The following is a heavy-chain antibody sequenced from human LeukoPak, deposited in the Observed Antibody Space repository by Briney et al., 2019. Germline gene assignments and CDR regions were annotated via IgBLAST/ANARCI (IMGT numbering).Heavy chain of an antibody. J-gene: IGHJ6*03. V-gene: IGHV3-53*01. Sequence: PGGSLRLSCAASDLPVSINYMTWVRPAPGKGLEWVSVIYSGGSTYYADSVKGRFTNSRDNSKNTLYLKINSLRAEDTAVYYCARDPYSGGYGDYYYYYMDVWGKGTTVTISS. D-gene: IGHD1-26*01. CDR1: DLPVSINY. CDR3: ARDPYSGGYGDYYYYYMDV. CDR2: IYSGGST.